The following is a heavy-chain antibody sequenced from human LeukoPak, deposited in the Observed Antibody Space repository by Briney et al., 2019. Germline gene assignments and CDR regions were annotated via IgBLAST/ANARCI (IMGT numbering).Heavy chain of an antibody. V-gene: IGHV1-46*01. Sequence: ASVKVSCKASGYTFTSYYMHWVRQAPGQGLEWMGIINPSGGSTSYAQKFQGRVTMTRDMSTSTVYMELSSLRSEDTAVYYCARDGGSAWFFRYWGQGTLVTVSS. CDR1: GYTFTSYY. CDR2: INPSGGST. J-gene: IGHJ4*02. CDR3: ARDGGSAWFFRY. D-gene: IGHD6-19*01.